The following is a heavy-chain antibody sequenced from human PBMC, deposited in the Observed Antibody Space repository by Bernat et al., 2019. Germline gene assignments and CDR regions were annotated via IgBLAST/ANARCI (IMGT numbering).Heavy chain of an antibody. Sequence: QVQLVQSGAEVKKPGASVKVSCKTSASAFTSYGFSWVRQAPGQGLEWMGWISTIRGHTNYAQKFQDRVTMTTEASTSTVYMELRSLRSDDTAVYYCARDRPAFGGIDFWGQGTLVTVSP. CDR2: ISTIRGHT. CDR3: ARDRPAFGGIDF. J-gene: IGHJ4*02. D-gene: IGHD3-16*01. V-gene: IGHV1-18*01. CDR1: ASAFTSYG.